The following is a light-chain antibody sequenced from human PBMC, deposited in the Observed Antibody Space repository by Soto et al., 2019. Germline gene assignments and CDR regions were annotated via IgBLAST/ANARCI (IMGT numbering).Light chain of an antibody. CDR1: QSVSNY. CDR3: QQRSNWPLT. J-gene: IGKJ4*01. Sequence: EIVLTQSPATLSLSPGERATLSCRANQSVSNYLTWYQQKPGQAPRLLIYDTSNRATGIPARFSGSGSGTDFTLTIGSLEPEDFAVYYCQQRSNWPLTFGGGTKVEIK. V-gene: IGKV3-11*01. CDR2: DTS.